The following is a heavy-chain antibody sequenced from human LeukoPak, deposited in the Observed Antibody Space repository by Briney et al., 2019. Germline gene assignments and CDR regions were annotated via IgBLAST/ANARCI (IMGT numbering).Heavy chain of an antibody. CDR3: ARDRGGSYSAIDY. CDR2: ISSSSITI. Sequence: GGSLRLSCAASGFTFSSYSLNWVRQAPGKGLEWVSFISSSSITIYYADSVKGRFTISRDNAEKSLYLQMNSLRADDTAVYYCARDRGGSYSAIDYWGQGTLVTVSS. D-gene: IGHD2-15*01. J-gene: IGHJ4*02. CDR1: GFTFSSYS. V-gene: IGHV3-48*04.